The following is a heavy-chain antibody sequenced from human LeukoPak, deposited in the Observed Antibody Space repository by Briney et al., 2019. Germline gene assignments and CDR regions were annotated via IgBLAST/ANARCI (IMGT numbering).Heavy chain of an antibody. CDR2: ISAYNGNT. J-gene: IGHJ5*02. CDR1: GYTFTSYG. Sequence: GASVKVSCKASGYTFTSYGISWVRQAPGQGLEWMGWISAYNGNTNYAQKLQGRVTMTTDTSTSTAYMELRSLRSDDTAVYYCATDPAYYDSSGYLVHYWFDPWGQGTLVTVSS. CDR3: ATDPAYYDSSGYLVHYWFDP. V-gene: IGHV1-18*01. D-gene: IGHD3-22*01.